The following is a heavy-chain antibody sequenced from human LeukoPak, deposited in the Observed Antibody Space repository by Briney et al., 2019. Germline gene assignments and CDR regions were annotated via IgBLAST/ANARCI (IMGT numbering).Heavy chain of an antibody. CDR3: ARDPLGYYFDY. CDR1: GVSFSGYY. Sequence: SETLSLTCAVYGVSFSGYYWSWIRQPPGKGLEWIGEINHSGSTNYNPSLKSRVTISVDTSKNQFSLKLSSVTAADTAVYYCARDPLGYYFDYWGQGTLVTVSS. D-gene: IGHD3-10*01. V-gene: IGHV4-34*01. J-gene: IGHJ4*02. CDR2: INHSGST.